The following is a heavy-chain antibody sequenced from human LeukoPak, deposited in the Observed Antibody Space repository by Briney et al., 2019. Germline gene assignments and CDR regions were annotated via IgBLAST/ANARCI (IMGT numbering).Heavy chain of an antibody. CDR1: GFTFSRFG. CDR2: ISSSSSSI. Sequence: PGGSLRLSCAASGFTFSRFGMNWVRQAPGKGLEWVSYISSSSSSIYYADSVKGRFTISRDNAKNLVYLQMNSLRDEDTAVYYCAQKGGADYWGQGTLVTVSS. V-gene: IGHV3-48*02. CDR3: AQKGGADY. D-gene: IGHD2-15*01. J-gene: IGHJ4*02.